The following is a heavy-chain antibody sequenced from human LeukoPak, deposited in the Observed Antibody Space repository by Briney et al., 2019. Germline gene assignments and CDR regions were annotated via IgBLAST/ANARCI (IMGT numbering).Heavy chain of an antibody. D-gene: IGHD5-24*01. J-gene: IGHJ4*02. CDR3: ARAVPVMSTAAAYLDS. CDR2: ISHDGSNE. V-gene: IGHV3-30-3*01. CDR1: GFTLSTHA. Sequence: GTSLRLSCAASGFTLSTHAMYWVRQAPGKGLEWVAVISHDGSNEYYADSVKGRFTISRDKSSNTLSLQMNSLGAEDTAVYYCARAVPVMSTAAAYLDSWGQGTLVTVSS.